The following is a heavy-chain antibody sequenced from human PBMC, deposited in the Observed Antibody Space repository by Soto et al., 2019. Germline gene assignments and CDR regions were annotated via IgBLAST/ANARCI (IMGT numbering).Heavy chain of an antibody. V-gene: IGHV3-21*01. J-gene: IGHJ4*02. CDR3: ARDDYPYYDDSSGYHFDY. CDR1: RFTFNTYS. D-gene: IGHD3-22*01. Sequence: GGSLRLSCAASRFTFNTYSMNWVRQAPGKGLEWVSSITSSSSYKYYADSVKGRFTISRDNAKNSLYLQMNSLRAEDTAVYYCARDDYPYYDDSSGYHFDYWGQGALVTVSS. CDR2: ITSSSSYK.